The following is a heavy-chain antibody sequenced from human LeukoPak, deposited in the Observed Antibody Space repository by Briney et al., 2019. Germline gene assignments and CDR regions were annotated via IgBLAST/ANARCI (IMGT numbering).Heavy chain of an antibody. Sequence: SGGSLRLSCAASGFTFSSYWMHWVRQAPGKGLVWVSRINSDGSSTNYADSVKGRFTISRDNAKNTLYLQMYSLSAEDTAVYYCVREDRYYYYGMDVWGQGTTVTVSS. J-gene: IGHJ6*02. V-gene: IGHV3-74*01. CDR2: INSDGSST. CDR3: VREDRYYYYGMDV. CDR1: GFTFSSYW.